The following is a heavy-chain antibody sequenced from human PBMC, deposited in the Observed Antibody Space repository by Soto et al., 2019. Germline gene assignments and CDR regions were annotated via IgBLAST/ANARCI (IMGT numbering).Heavy chain of an antibody. CDR3: ARGTRDWNRFYCHTAQGRCRYDMDV. Sequence: QVQVVQSAAEVKKPGSSVKVSCKASGGTFSNYAVSWVRQAPGQGLEWLGGIIPMYGTPNYAGKFQGRVTNTAEASTRTVFMELSKLRSDDAAVYYCARGTRDWNRFYCHTAQGRCRYDMDVWGQGTKVTVSS. V-gene: IGHV1-69*01. D-gene: IGHD3-3*01. J-gene: IGHJ6*02. CDR2: IIPMYGTP. CDR1: GGTFSNYA.